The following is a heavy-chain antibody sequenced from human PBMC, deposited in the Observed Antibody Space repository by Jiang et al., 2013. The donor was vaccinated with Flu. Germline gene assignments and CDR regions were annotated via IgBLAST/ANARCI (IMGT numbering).Heavy chain of an antibody. CDR3: AADPLGGITGTTVETDYYYGMDV. J-gene: IGHJ6*02. V-gene: IGHV1-58*02. CDR1: GFTFTSSA. CDR2: IVVGSGNT. Sequence: SGAEVKKPGTSVKVSCKASGFTFTSSAMQWVRQARGQRLEWIGWIVVGSGNTNYAQKFQERVTITRDMSTSTAYMELSSLRSEDTAVYYCAADPLGGITGTTVETDYYYGMDVWGQGTTVTVSS. D-gene: IGHD1-7*01.